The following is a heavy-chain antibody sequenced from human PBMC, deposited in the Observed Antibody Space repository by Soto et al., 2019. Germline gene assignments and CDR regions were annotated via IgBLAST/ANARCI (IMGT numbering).Heavy chain of an antibody. CDR3: ARGAYYYDSSGYEQQYNWFDP. D-gene: IGHD3-22*01. V-gene: IGHV1-69*13. Sequence: SVKVSCKASGGTFSSYAISWVRQAPGQGLEWMGGIIPIFGTANYAQKFQGRVTITADESTSTAYMELSSLRSEDTAVYYCARGAYYYDSSGYEQQYNWFDPWGQGTLVTVSS. CDR1: GGTFSSYA. J-gene: IGHJ5*02. CDR2: IIPIFGTA.